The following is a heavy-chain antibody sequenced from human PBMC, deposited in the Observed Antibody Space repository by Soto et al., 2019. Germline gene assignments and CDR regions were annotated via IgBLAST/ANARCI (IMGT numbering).Heavy chain of an antibody. CDR3: ARCIQQDYYYGMDV. V-gene: IGHV1-18*01. CDR1: GYTFYSHS. CDR2: SSADNSNT. J-gene: IGHJ6*02. D-gene: IGHD5-18*01. Sequence: QAQLVQSGAEVKKPGASVKVSCKASGYTFYSHSISWVRQAPGQGLGWMGRSSADNSNTKYAQKFRGRVTMTTDTSTSTVYMELRNLRSDDTAVYYCARCIQQDYYYGMDVWGQGTTVTVSS.